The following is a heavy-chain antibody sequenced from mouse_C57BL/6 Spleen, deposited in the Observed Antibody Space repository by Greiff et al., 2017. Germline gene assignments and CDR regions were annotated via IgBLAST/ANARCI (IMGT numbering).Heavy chain of an antibody. CDR2: IYPGSGST. CDR3: ARDGYYLYAMDY. Sequence: VQLQQPGAELVKPGASVKMSCKASGYTFTSYWITWVKQRPGQGLEWIGEIYPGSGSTNYNEKFKSKATLTVDTSSSTAYIQLSSLTSEDSAVYYCARDGYYLYAMDYWGQGTSVTVSS. J-gene: IGHJ4*01. CDR1: GYTFTSYW. V-gene: IGHV1-55*01. D-gene: IGHD2-3*01.